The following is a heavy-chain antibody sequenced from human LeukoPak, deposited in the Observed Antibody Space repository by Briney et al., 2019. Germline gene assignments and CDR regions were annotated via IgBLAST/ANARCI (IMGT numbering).Heavy chain of an antibody. CDR3: AKDGRVARETELYYFAY. CDR1: GFTFSIYA. Sequence: GGSLRLSRAASGFTFSIYAMTWVRQTPGKGLEWVSGISGSSGSTFYADFVEGRFTISRDNSYNTLYLQMNGLRAEDTAVYYCAKDGRVARETELYYFAYWGQRTLVTVSS. D-gene: IGHD1-26*01. J-gene: IGHJ4*01. V-gene: IGHV3-23*01. CDR2: ISGSSGST.